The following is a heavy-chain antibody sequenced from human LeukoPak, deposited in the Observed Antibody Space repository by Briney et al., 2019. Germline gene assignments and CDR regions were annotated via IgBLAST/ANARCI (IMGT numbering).Heavy chain of an antibody. D-gene: IGHD3-10*01. CDR2: ISYDGSNK. V-gene: IGHV3-30*03. CDR1: GFTFSSYG. CDR3: ARDNFGSGSYPYYYYGMDV. Sequence: GSLRLSCAASGFTFSSYGMHWVRQAPGKGLEWVAVISYDGSNKYYADSVKGRFTISRDNSKNTLYLQMNSLRAEDTAVYYCARDNFGSGSYPYYYYGMDVWGQGTTVTVSS. J-gene: IGHJ6*02.